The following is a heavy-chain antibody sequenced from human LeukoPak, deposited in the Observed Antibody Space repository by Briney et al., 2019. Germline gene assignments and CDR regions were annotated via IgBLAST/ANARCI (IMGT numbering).Heavy chain of an antibody. CDR1: GYTFTSYY. J-gene: IGHJ3*02. CDR3: ASPEGVVPAAMSLAFDI. V-gene: IGHV1-69*13. D-gene: IGHD2-2*01. Sequence: SVKVSCKASGYTFTSYYMHWVRQAPGQGLEWMGGIIPIFGTANYAQKFQGRVTITADESTSTAYMELSSLRSEDTAVYYCASPEGVVPAAMSLAFDIWGQGTMVTVSS. CDR2: IIPIFGTA.